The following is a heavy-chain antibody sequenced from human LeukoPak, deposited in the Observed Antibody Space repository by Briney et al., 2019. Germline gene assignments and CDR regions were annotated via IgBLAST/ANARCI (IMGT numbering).Heavy chain of an antibody. CDR2: INPSGGST. D-gene: IGHD3-22*01. CDR1: GYTFTSYY. V-gene: IGHV1-46*01. J-gene: IGHJ4*02. Sequence: ASVKVSCKASGYTFTSYYMHWVRQAPGQGLEWMGIINPSGGSTSYAQKFQGRVTMTTDTSTSTVYMELSSLRSEDTAVYYCARQYYYDSSGPYYFDYWGQGTLVTVSS. CDR3: ARQYYYDSSGPYYFDY.